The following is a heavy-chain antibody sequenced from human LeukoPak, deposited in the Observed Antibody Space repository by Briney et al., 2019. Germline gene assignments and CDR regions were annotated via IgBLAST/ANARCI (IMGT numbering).Heavy chain of an antibody. V-gene: IGHV3-23*01. D-gene: IGHD1-26*01. CDR1: KFTFNNYA. CDR3: ARDGYSGSYYRLYYFFMDV. CDR2: ISGSGDNM. J-gene: IGHJ6*03. Sequence: GGSLRLSCLASKFTFNNYAMAWVRQAPGKGLEWVSSISGSGDNMDYADSVKGRFTISRDNSENTLYLQMNSLRGEDTAVYYCARDGYSGSYYRLYYFFMDVWGKGTTVTVSS.